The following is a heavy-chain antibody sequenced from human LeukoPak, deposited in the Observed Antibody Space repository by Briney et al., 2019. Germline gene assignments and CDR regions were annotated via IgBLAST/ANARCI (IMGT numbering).Heavy chain of an antibody. CDR3: AREDNNPRGYYYMDV. CDR1: GHTFNIYI. Sequence: ASVKVSCKASGHTFNIYILHWVRQAPGQSLEWVAWSNTGNHNAKNSQELQGRVTIFRDTSASTACMELSSLRSDDTAVYYCAREDNNPRGYYYMDVWGKGTTVTVSS. V-gene: IGHV1-3*02. CDR2: SNTGNHNA. D-gene: IGHD1/OR15-1a*01. J-gene: IGHJ6*03.